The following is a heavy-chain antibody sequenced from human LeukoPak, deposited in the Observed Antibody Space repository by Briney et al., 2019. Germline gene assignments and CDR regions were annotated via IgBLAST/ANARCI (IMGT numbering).Heavy chain of an antibody. CDR3: ARRDGYDAFDI. V-gene: IGHV1-2*02. CDR2: IDPNSGDS. CDR1: GYIFTAYY. J-gene: IGHJ3*02. D-gene: IGHD5-24*01. Sequence: ASVNVSCKASGYIFTAYYMHWVRQAPGQGLEWMGWIDPNSGDSNSAQRFQGRVTMTRDTSISTAYMELSRLRSDDTAVYSCARRDGYDAFDIWGQGTMVIVSS.